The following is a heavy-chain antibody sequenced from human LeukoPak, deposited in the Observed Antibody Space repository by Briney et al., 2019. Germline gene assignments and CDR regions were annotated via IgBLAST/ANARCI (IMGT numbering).Heavy chain of an antibody. CDR3: AELGITMIGGV. CDR2: ISSSGSTI. D-gene: IGHD3-10*02. V-gene: IGHV3-48*03. J-gene: IGHJ6*04. Sequence: GGSLRLSCAASGFNFDSYSMNWVRQAPGKGLEWVSYISSSGSTIYYADSVKGRFTISRDNAKNSLYLQMNSLRAEDTAVYYCAELGITMIGGVWGKGTTVTVSS. CDR1: GFNFDSYS.